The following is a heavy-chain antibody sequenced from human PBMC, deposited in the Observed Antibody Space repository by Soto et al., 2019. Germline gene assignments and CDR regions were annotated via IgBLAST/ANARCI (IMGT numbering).Heavy chain of an antibody. CDR1: GFTFSIYG. Sequence: HPGGSLRLSCAASGFTFSIYGMHWVRQAPGKGLEWLAVISYDGTHKYYADSVKGRFTISRDNSKNTLYLQMSSLTTEDTAVYSCAKDQSIAAVGTLAHLFDYWGQGTLVTVSS. CDR2: ISYDGTHK. J-gene: IGHJ4*02. D-gene: IGHD6-13*01. V-gene: IGHV3-30*18. CDR3: AKDQSIAAVGTLAHLFDY.